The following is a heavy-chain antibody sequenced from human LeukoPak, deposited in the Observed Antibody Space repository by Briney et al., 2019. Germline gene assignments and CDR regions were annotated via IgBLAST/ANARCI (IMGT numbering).Heavy chain of an antibody. CDR2: IGAAGAHT. D-gene: IGHD1-14*01. V-gene: IGHV3-64*02. Sequence: GGSLRLSCAASGFRFSYHDMHWVRQAPGKGLEFVSSIGAAGAHTFYADSVKGRFTISRDNFQSTMYLQMDGLRPEDSAVYYCARELGGTKTGGFDIWGQGTVVTVTS. CDR1: GFRFSYHD. J-gene: IGHJ3*02. CDR3: ARELGGTKTGGFDI.